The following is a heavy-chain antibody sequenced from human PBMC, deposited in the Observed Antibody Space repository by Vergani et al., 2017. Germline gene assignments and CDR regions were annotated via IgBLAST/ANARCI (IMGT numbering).Heavy chain of an antibody. D-gene: IGHD3-22*01. Sequence: VQVVESGGGLVQPGRSLRLSCAASGFTFDDYAMHWVRQAPGKGLEWVSGISWNSGSIGYADSVKGRFTISRDNAKNSLYLQMNSLRAEDTALYYCAKALYYYDSSGYYYAHAFDIWGQGTMVTVSS. CDR2: ISWNSGSI. CDR1: GFTFDDYA. CDR3: AKALYYYDSSGYYYAHAFDI. J-gene: IGHJ3*02. V-gene: IGHV3-9*01.